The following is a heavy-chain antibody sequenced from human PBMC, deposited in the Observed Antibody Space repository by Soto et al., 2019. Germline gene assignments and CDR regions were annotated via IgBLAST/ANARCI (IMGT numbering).Heavy chain of an antibody. CDR2: INHSGST. CDR1: GRSFSGYY. D-gene: IGHD2-2*01. J-gene: IGHJ4*02. CDR3: ARGGEDIVVVPAAIVAFDY. V-gene: IGHV4-34*01. Sequence: QVQLQQWGAGLLKPSETLSLTCAVYGRSFSGYYWSWIRQPPGKGLEWIGEINHSGSTNYNPSLKSRVTISVDTSKNQFSLKLSSVTAADTAVYYCARGGEDIVVVPAAIVAFDYWGQGTLVTVSS.